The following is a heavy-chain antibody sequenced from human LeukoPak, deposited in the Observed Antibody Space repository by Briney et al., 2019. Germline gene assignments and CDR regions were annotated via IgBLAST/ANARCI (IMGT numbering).Heavy chain of an antibody. CDR2: IYYHENT. CDR3: ARRGKLRFLELSPKYYFDY. J-gene: IGHJ4*02. CDR1: GGSISSSSDY. V-gene: IGHV4-39*01. Sequence: SETLSLTCTVSGGSISSSSDYWGWIRQAPGKGLEWIGSIYYHENTYYNSSLKSRVTISVDTSKNQFSLKLNSVTAADTAVYYCARRGKLRFLELSPKYYFDYWGQGTLVTVSS. D-gene: IGHD3-3*01.